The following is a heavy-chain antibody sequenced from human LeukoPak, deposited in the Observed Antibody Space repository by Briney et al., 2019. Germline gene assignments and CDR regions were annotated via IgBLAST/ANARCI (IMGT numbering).Heavy chain of an antibody. CDR1: GVTFSSDS. J-gene: IGHJ6*03. Sequence: PGGSLRLSCAASGVTFSSDSMNWVRQAPGKGLEWVSSISSSSTSTIYAASVKGRFTISRDNAKNSLYLQMNSLRAEDTTVYYCARSAPAAAGTGPMDVWGKGTTVTVSS. CDR2: ISSSSTST. D-gene: IGHD6-13*01. CDR3: ARSAPAAAGTGPMDV. V-gene: IGHV3-21*01.